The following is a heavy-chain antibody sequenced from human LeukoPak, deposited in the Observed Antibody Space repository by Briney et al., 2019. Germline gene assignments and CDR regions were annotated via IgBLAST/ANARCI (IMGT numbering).Heavy chain of an antibody. V-gene: IGHV3-49*04. Sequence: GGSLRLSCTTSGFTLGDYAMSWVRQASGKGLEWVGFIRSKVYGGTPEYAASVKGRFTISRDDSKSIAYLQMNSLKTEDTAVYYCTRVDCSSTSCYISHADYWGRGTLVTVSS. D-gene: IGHD2-2*02. CDR2: IRSKVYGGTP. CDR3: TRVDCSSTSCYISHADY. CDR1: GFTLGDYA. J-gene: IGHJ4*02.